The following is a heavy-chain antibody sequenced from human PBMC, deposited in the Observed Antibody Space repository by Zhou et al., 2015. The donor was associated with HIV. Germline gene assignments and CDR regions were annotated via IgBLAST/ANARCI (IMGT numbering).Heavy chain of an antibody. CDR2: INAYNGRT. CDR1: GGTFSSYA. CDR3: AGYYDSSDYFY. D-gene: IGHD3-22*01. J-gene: IGHJ4*02. Sequence: QLVQSGAEVKKPGSSVKVSCKASGGTFSSYAISWVRQAPGQGLEWMGGINAYNGRTNYAQKFQDRVILTTETSTRTSYMEWRSLNSDDTAVFYCAGYYDSSDYFYWGQGALVSVSS. V-gene: IGHV1-18*01.